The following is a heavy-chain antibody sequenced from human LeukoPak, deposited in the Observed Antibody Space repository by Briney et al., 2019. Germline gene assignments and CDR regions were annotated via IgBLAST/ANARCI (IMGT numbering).Heavy chain of an antibody. CDR3: ARDGSYRRDGYNFIAFDI. Sequence: ASVKVSCKASRGTLSSYAISWVRQAPGQGLEWMGGIIPIFGPANYAQKFQGRVTITTDESTSTAYMELSSLRSEDTAVYYCARDGSYRRDGYNFIAFDIWGQGTMVTVSS. CDR1: RGTLSSYA. CDR2: IIPIFGPA. D-gene: IGHD5-24*01. J-gene: IGHJ3*02. V-gene: IGHV1-69*05.